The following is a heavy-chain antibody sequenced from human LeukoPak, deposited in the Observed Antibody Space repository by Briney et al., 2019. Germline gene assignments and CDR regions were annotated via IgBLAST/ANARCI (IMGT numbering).Heavy chain of an antibody. CDR1: GFTFNKSW. CDR3: AKTGERDY. CDR2: IKEDGTQK. J-gene: IGHJ4*02. Sequence: GGSLRLSCAASGFTFNKSWMSWVRQAPGKGPEWMANIKEDGTQKYYVDSVRGRFTISRDNAENSLYLQMNSLRDEDTAVYYCAKTGERDYWGRGTLVTVSS. V-gene: IGHV3-7*01. D-gene: IGHD7-27*01.